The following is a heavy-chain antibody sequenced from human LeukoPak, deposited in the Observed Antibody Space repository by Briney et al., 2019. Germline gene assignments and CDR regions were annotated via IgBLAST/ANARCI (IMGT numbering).Heavy chain of an antibody. CDR3: ARGRYNYGSLSYSFDY. J-gene: IGHJ4*02. CDR2: ITSGSTI. D-gene: IGHD5-18*01. Sequence: GGSLRLSCAASGFTFSSYEMSWVPQAPGKGLEWVSYITSGSTIYYADSVKGRFTISRNNAKNSLYLQMNSLRGEGTAVYYCARGRYNYGSLSYSFDYWGQGTLVTVSS. V-gene: IGHV3-48*03. CDR1: GFTFSSYE.